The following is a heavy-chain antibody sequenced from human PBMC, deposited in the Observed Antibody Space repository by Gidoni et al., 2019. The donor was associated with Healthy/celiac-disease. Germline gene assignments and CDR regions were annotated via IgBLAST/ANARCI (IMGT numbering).Heavy chain of an antibody. CDR1: GGHISSGGYY. V-gene: IGHV4-31*03. Sequence: QVQLQESGPGLVKPSQTLSLTCTVSGGHISSGGYYWSWIRQHPGKGLEWIGYIYYSGSTYYHPSLKSRVTISVDTSKNQFSLKLSSVTAADTAVYYCARGRYSGYDFDYWGQGTLVTVSS. CDR3: ARGRYSGYDFDY. D-gene: IGHD5-12*01. CDR2: IYYSGST. J-gene: IGHJ4*02.